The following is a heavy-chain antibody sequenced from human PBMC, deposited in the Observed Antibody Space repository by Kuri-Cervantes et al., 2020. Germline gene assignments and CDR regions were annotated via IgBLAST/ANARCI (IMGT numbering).Heavy chain of an antibody. V-gene: IGHV1-69*13. CDR3: ARGSTISRDYYDSSGRPFDY. D-gene: IGHD3-22*01. Sequence: SVTVSCKASGYTFTGYYMHWVRQAPGQGLEWMGGIIPIFGTANYAQKFQGRVTITADESTSTAYMELSSLRSEDTAVYYCARGSTISRDYYDSSGRPFDYWGQGTPVTVSS. CDR2: IIPIFGTA. CDR1: GYTFTGYY. J-gene: IGHJ4*02.